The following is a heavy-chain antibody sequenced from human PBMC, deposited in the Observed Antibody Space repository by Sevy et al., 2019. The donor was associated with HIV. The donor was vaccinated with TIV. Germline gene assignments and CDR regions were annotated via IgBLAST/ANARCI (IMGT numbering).Heavy chain of an antibody. V-gene: IGHV4-34*01. CDR3: ARGLRGWYQVAFYFYYMDV. CDR1: GGSFSGYY. CDR2: INHSGST. Sequence: SETLSLTCAVYGGSFSGYYWNWIRQSPGKGLEWIGEINHSGSTNYNPSLRSRLTISVDTSKNQFSLRLSSVTAADTAVYYCARGLRGWYQVAFYFYYMDVWGKGTTVTVSS. D-gene: IGHD3-10*01. J-gene: IGHJ6*03.